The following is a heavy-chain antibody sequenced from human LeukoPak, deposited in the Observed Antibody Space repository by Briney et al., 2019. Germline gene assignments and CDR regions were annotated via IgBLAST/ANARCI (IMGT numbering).Heavy chain of an antibody. Sequence: ASVKVSCKASGYTFTSYDINWVRQATGQGLEWMGWMNPNSGNTGYAQKFQGRVTMTRNTSISTAYMELSSLRSDDTAVYYCARVTQTDYDFDYWGQGTLVTVSS. CDR2: MNPNSGNT. V-gene: IGHV1-8*01. CDR1: GYTFTSYD. CDR3: ARVTQTDYDFDY. D-gene: IGHD4-17*01. J-gene: IGHJ4*02.